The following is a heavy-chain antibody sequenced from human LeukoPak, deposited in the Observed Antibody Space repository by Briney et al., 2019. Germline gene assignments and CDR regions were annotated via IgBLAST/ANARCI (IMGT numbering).Heavy chain of an antibody. CDR3: ARKGSSGPDY. J-gene: IGHJ4*02. Sequence: GGSLRLSCAASGFTFSSYSMNWVRRSPGKGLEWVSSISSSSSTIYYADSVKGRFTISRDNAKNSLYLQMNSLRAEDTAVYYCARKGSSGPDYWGQGTLVTVSS. V-gene: IGHV3-48*01. D-gene: IGHD3-22*01. CDR1: GFTFSSYS. CDR2: ISSSSSTI.